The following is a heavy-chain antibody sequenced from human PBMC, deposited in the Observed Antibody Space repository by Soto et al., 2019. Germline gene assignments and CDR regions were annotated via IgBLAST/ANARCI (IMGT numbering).Heavy chain of an antibody. V-gene: IGHV1-69*01. J-gene: IGHJ4*02. Sequence: QVQLVQSGAELKKPGSSVRVSCKASGGTFTKYAFSWVRQAPGQGLEWMGGVVPLSGATNYAQNFQGRVRITADASTTSAYMELSSLRSEDTAIYYCARVLRGCSYCAFDSRGQGTEVTV. D-gene: IGHD5-18*01. CDR3: ARVLRGCSYCAFDS. CDR1: GGTFTKYA. CDR2: VVPLSGAT.